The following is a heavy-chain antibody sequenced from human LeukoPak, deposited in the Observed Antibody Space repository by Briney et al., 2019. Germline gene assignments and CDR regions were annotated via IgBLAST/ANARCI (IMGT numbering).Heavy chain of an antibody. CDR2: NSAYNGNT. Sequence: ASVKVSCKASGYTFTSYGISWVRQAPGQGLEWMGWNSAYNGNTNYAQKLQGRVTMTTDTSTSTAYMELRSLRSDDTAVYYCARVPMVRGVIIPRYFDYWGQGTLVTVSS. D-gene: IGHD3-10*01. V-gene: IGHV1-18*01. J-gene: IGHJ4*02. CDR1: GYTFTSYG. CDR3: ARVPMVRGVIIPRYFDY.